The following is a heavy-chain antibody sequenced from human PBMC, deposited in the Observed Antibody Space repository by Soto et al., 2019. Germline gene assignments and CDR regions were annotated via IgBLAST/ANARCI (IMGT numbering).Heavy chain of an antibody. CDR1: GGSIIMSNW. CDR3: ASRIAAARTDDAEYFQH. CDR2: IYHSGST. J-gene: IGHJ1*01. Sequence: TLSLTCAVSGGSIIMSNWWSWVRQPPGKGLEWIGEIYHSGSTNYNPSLKSRVTISVDKSKNQLSLKLTSVTAADTAVYYCASRIAAARTDDAEYFQHWGQGTRCTVSS. V-gene: IGHV4-4*02. D-gene: IGHD6-13*01.